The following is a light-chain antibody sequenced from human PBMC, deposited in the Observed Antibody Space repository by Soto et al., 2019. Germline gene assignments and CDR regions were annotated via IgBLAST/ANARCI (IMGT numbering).Light chain of an antibody. V-gene: IGLV2-14*01. CDR3: SSYTSSSTLVV. Sequence: VLTQPASVSGSPGQSITISCTGTSSDVGGYNYVSWHQQHPGKAPKLMIYDVSNRPSGVSNRFSGSKSGNTASLTISGLQAEDEADYYCSSYTSSSTLVVFGGGTKLTVL. CDR2: DVS. J-gene: IGLJ2*01. CDR1: SSDVGGYNY.